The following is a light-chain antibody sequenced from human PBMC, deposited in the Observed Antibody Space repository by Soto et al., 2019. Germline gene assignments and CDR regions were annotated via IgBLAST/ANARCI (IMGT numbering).Light chain of an antibody. Sequence: DIVMTQSPDSLAVSLGERATINCKSSQSVLFTSNKKNYLAWYQQKPGQPPKLLIYWASLRESGVPDRFSGSGSGTDFTLTISSLQAEDVAVYYCQQDYSLITFGQGTRLEIK. CDR2: WAS. CDR1: QSVLFTSNKKNY. CDR3: QQDYSLIT. V-gene: IGKV4-1*01. J-gene: IGKJ5*01.